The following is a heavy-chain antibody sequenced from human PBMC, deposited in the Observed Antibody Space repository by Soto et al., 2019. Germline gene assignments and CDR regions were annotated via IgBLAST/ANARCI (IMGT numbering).Heavy chain of an antibody. CDR1: GFTFSSYA. CDR3: VKDEAYYDILTGYWDY. Sequence: GGSLRLSCSDSGFTFSSYAMHWVRQAPGKGLEYVSAISSNGGSTYYADSVKGRFTISRDNSKNTLYLQMSSLRAEDTAVYYCVKDEAYYDILTGYWDYWGQGTLVSVAS. D-gene: IGHD3-9*01. CDR2: ISSNGGST. J-gene: IGHJ4*02. V-gene: IGHV3-64D*06.